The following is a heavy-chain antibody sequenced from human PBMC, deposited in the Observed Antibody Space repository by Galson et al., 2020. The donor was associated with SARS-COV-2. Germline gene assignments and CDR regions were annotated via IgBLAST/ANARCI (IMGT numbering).Heavy chain of an antibody. D-gene: IGHD6-13*01. CDR3: VRDGGIEAVGLDYFYYGLDV. Sequence: SETLSLTCIVSGGSIATGSYYWGWIRQPPGKGLEWIASICHSGSTYYNPSLKSRVTISLDKSKNQFSLTLSSMTAADTAVYYCVRDGGIEAVGLDYFYYGLDVWGQGTTVAVSS. V-gene: IGHV4-39*02. J-gene: IGHJ6*02. CDR2: ICHSGST. CDR1: GGSIATGSYY.